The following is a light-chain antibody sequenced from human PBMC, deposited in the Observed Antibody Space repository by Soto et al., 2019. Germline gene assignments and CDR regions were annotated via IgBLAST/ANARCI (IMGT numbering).Light chain of an antibody. CDR1: SSDVGGYNY. Sequence: QSAPTQPASGSGAPGQSVTISCTGTSSDVGGYNYVSWYQQHPGKAPKLMIYDVSNRPSGVSNRFSGSKSGNTASLTISGLQAEDEADYYCSSYTSSSHVFGTGTKVTVL. CDR2: DVS. CDR3: SSYTSSSHV. J-gene: IGLJ1*01. V-gene: IGLV2-14*01.